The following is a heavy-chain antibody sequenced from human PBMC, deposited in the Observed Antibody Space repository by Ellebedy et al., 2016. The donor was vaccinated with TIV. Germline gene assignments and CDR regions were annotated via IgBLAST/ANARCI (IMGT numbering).Heavy chain of an antibody. CDR2: ISSSSSYI. CDR1: GFTLSTYW. Sequence: GGSLRLSCEAPGFTLSTYWMTWVRQAPGKGLEWVSSISSSSSYIYYADSVKGRFTISRDNAKNSLYLQMNSLRAEDTAVYYCARQLVVVTAALPPDYWGQGTLVTVSS. CDR3: ARQLVVVTAALPPDY. D-gene: IGHD2-15*01. V-gene: IGHV3-21*01. J-gene: IGHJ4*02.